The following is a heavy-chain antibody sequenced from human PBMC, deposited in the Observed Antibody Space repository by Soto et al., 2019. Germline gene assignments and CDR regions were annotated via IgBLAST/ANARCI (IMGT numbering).Heavy chain of an antibody. CDR2: IYWDDDK. CDR1: GFSLNTRGVG. V-gene: IGHV2-5*02. CDR3: AHTYSSSPDDGFDV. D-gene: IGHD6-6*01. Sequence: QITLKESGHTLVKPTQMLTLTCTFSGFSLNTRGVGVGWIRQPPGGALEWLALIYWDDDKRYSPSLRSRLTITNDTSKNQVVLTMTTLEPLETGTYYCAHTYSSSPDDGFDVWGQGTRVTVSS. J-gene: IGHJ3*01.